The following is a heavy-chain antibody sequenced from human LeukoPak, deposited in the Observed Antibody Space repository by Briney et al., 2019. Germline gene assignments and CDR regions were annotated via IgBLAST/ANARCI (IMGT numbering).Heavy chain of an antibody. V-gene: IGHV1-8*02. J-gene: IGHJ5*02. D-gene: IGHD3-10*01. CDR2: MNPNSGST. CDR1: GGTFSSYA. CDR3: ARGYYYGSGSYSSWWFDP. Sequence: ASVKVSCKASGGTFSSYAISWVRQATGQGLEWMGWMNPNSGSTGYAQKFQGRVTMTRNTSISTAYMELSSLRSEDTAVYYCARGYYYGSGSYSSWWFDPWGQGTLVTVSS.